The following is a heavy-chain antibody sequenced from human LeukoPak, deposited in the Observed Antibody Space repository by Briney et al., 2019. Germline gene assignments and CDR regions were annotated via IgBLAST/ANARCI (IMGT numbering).Heavy chain of an antibody. CDR3: ARRRYYYDSSGTGDY. CDR1: GGSFSGYY. J-gene: IGHJ4*02. CDR2: INHSGST. V-gene: IGHV4-34*01. Sequence: EPSETLSLTCAVYGGSFSGYYWSWIRQPPGKGLEWIGEINHSGSTNYNPSLKSRVTISVDTSKNQFSLKLSSVTAADTAVYYCARRRYYYDSSGTGDYWGQGTLVTVSS. D-gene: IGHD3-22*01.